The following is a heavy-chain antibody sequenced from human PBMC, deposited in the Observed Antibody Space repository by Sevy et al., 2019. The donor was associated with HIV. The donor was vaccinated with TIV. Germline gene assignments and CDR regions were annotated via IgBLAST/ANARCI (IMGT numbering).Heavy chain of an antibody. D-gene: IGHD1-20*01. CDR2: IKSNHEGGTA. CDR3: TTDAGMTPWYALQH. CDR1: VFSFTNAW. V-gene: IGHV3-15*01. J-gene: IGHJ1*01. Sequence: GGSLRLSCAASVFSFTNAWKRWVHQAPGEGLEWVGRIKSNHEGGTADYAAPVRGRFTISRDDSKNTLFLQLSSLKIEDTAVYYCTTDAGMTPWYALQHWGRGTLVTVSS.